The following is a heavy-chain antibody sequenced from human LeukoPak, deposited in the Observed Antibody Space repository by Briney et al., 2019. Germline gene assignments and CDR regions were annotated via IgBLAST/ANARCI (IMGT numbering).Heavy chain of an antibody. V-gene: IGHV3-20*04. D-gene: IGHD3-22*01. J-gene: IGHJ6*03. CDR1: GFTFDDYG. Sequence: GGSLRLSCAASGFTFDDYGMTWVRLAPRTGLEWVSGINWNGGSTGYADSVNGRVTLSRDYATISLYLQMNSLRAEDTAFYYCARFGGYSLSYYMDVWGKGTTVTVSS. CDR2: INWNGGST. CDR3: ARFGGYSLSYYMDV.